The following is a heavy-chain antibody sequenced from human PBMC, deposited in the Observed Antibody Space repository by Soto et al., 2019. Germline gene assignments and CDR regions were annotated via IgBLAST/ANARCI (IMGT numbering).Heavy chain of an antibody. D-gene: IGHD6-13*01. V-gene: IGHV3-23*01. J-gene: IGHJ4*02. Sequence: GGSLRLSCAASGFTFSTYAMTWVRQAPGKGLEWVSTISGSGGSTYYADPVKGRFTISRDNSKNTLYLQMNSLRAEDTAVYYCSVTVSSSWYFDYWGQGTLVTVSS. CDR1: GFTFSTYA. CDR2: ISGSGGST. CDR3: SVTVSSSWYFDY.